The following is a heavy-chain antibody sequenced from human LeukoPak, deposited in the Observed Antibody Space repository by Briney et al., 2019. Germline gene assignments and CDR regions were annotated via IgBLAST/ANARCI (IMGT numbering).Heavy chain of an antibody. V-gene: IGHV3-33*01. CDR3: ATSPDTIAAADDY. CDR1: GFTFSIYG. CDR2: IWFDGSKK. Sequence: PGKSLRLSCAASGFTFSIYGMHWVRQAPGKGLEWVAVIWFDGSKKEYADSVKGRFTISRDNSKNTLYLQMNSLRAEDTAVYYCATSPDTIAAADDYWGQGTLVTVSS. J-gene: IGHJ4*02. D-gene: IGHD6-13*01.